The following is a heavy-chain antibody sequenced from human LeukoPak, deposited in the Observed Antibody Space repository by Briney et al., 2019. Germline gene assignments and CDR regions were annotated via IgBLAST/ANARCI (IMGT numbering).Heavy chain of an antibody. Sequence: SETLSLTCTVSGGSISSYYWSWIRQPPGKGLEWIGYIYYSGSTNYNPSLKSRVTISVDTSKNQFSLKLSSVTAADTAVYYCARAPAYGGNGGGLDYWGQGTLVTVSS. D-gene: IGHD4-23*01. J-gene: IGHJ4*02. CDR2: IYYSGST. V-gene: IGHV4-59*01. CDR3: ARAPAYGGNGGGLDY. CDR1: GGSISSYY.